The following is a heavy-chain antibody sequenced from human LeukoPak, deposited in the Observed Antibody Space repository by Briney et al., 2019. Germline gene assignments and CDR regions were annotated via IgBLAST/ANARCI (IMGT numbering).Heavy chain of an antibody. CDR1: GGSISSSTYY. J-gene: IGHJ4*02. V-gene: IGHV4-39*07. D-gene: IGHD1-26*01. CDR2: IYYSGST. Sequence: PSETLSLTCTVSGGSISSSTYYWGWIRQPPGKGLEWSGTIYYSGSTYYNPSLKSRVTISLDTSKNQFSLKLSSVTAADTAVYYCARVGSGSYSNWGQGTLVTVSS. CDR3: ARVGSGSYSN.